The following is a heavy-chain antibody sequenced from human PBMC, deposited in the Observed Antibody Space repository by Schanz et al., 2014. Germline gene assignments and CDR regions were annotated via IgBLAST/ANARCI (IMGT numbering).Heavy chain of an antibody. V-gene: IGHV3-48*04. CDR1: GFTFSSYA. CDR3: RLWFGELYYGMDV. CDR2: ISRDGTTS. D-gene: IGHD3-10*01. Sequence: EVQVLESGGGLVQPGGSLRLSCAASGFTFSSYAMSWVRQAPGKGLEWLSYISRDGTTSYYADSVKGRFTISRDNAKNSLYLQMNNLRAEDTAVYYCRLWFGELYYGMDVWGPGTLVTVSS. J-gene: IGHJ6*02.